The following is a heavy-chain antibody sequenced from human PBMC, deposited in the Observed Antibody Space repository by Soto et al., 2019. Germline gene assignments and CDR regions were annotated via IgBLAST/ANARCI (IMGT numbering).Heavy chain of an antibody. CDR1: GFTFSNYV. CDR2: ITGSSGDT. V-gene: IGHV3-23*01. J-gene: IGHJ4*02. D-gene: IGHD6-6*01. CDR3: AKGSASARPYYFDY. Sequence: GFLRLSCAASGFTFSNYVMSWVRQAPGKRLEWVSAITGSSGDTYYADSVKGRFTISRDNSKSTLFLQMNSLRAEDTALYYCAKGSASARPYYFDYWGQGALVTVSS.